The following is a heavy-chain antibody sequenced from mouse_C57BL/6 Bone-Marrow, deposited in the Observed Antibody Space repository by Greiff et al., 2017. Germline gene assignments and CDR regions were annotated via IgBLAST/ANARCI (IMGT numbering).Heavy chain of an antibody. D-gene: IGHD2-4*01. CDR3: TAYDYDGGDYFDY. V-gene: IGHV14-1*01. CDR1: GFNIKDYY. CDR2: IDPEDGDT. J-gene: IGHJ2*01. Sequence: EVQLQQSGAELVRPGASVKLSCTASGFNIKDYYMHWVKQRPEQGLEWIGRIDPEDGDTEYAPKFQGKATMTADTSSNTAYLQLSSRTSEDTAVYYCTAYDYDGGDYFDYWGQGTTLTVSS.